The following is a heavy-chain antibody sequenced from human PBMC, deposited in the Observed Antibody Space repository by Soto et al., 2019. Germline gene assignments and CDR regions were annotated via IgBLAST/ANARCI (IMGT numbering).Heavy chain of an antibody. Sequence: SETMSLTCTVSGGSISSSSYYWGWIRQPPGKGLEWIGRIYYSGSTYYNPSLKSRVTISGDTSKNQFSLKLSSVTAADAAGYDCASPNIAFYHSFHPWGPATLVTVSS. V-gene: IGHV4-39*01. D-gene: IGHD3-3*02. J-gene: IGHJ5*02. CDR3: ASPNIAFYHSFHP. CDR2: IYYSGST. CDR1: GGSISSSSYY.